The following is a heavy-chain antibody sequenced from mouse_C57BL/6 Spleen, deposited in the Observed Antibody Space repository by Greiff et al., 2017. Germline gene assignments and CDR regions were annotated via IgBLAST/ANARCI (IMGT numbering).Heavy chain of an antibody. J-gene: IGHJ1*03. V-gene: IGHV1-54*01. D-gene: IGHD2-10*02. Sequence: VQLQESGAELVRPGTSVKVSCKASGYAFTNYLIEWVKQRPGQGLEWIGVINPGSGGTNYNEKFKGKATLTADKSSSTAYMQLSSLASEDSAVYFCARGGYGKGYFDVWGTGTTVTVSS. CDR3: ARGGYGKGYFDV. CDR1: GYAFTNYL. CDR2: INPGSGGT.